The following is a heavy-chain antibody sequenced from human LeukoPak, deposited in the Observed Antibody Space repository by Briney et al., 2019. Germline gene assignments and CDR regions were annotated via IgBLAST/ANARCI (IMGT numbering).Heavy chain of an antibody. CDR3: TRDGWLGLWFDY. V-gene: IGHV3-48*03. Sequence: PGGSLGLSCEVSGFTLRSYDMNWVRQAPGKGLEWVAYISSMGSTTYYADSVKGRVTVSRENAKSSLYLEMNSLRVEDTAVYYCTRDGWLGLWFDYWGQGTLVTVSS. CDR1: GFTLRSYD. CDR2: ISSMGSTT. D-gene: IGHD2-21*02. J-gene: IGHJ5*01.